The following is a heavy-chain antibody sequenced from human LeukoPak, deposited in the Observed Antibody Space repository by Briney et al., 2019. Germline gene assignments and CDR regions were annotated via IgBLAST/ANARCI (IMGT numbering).Heavy chain of an antibody. CDR2: IIPIFGTA. J-gene: IGHJ4*02. Sequence: GSSVKVSCKASGGTFSSYAISWVRQAPGRGLEWMGGIIPIFGTANYAQKFQGRVTITADESTSTAYMELSSLRSEDTAVYYCASGDYDFWSGYPLYYFDYWGQGTLVTVSS. D-gene: IGHD3-3*01. CDR1: GGTFSSYA. CDR3: ASGDYDFWSGYPLYYFDY. V-gene: IGHV1-69*01.